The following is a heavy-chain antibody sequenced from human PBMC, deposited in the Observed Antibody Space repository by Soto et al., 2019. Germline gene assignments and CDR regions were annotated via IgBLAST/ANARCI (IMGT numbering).Heavy chain of an antibody. CDR3: ARELYTGMVATGY. CDR1: GYTFTSYY. V-gene: IGHV1-46*01. CDR2: INPSGGST. J-gene: IGHJ4*02. D-gene: IGHD5-12*01. Sequence: QVQLVQSGAEVKKPGASVKVSCKASGYTFTSYYMHWVRQAPGQGLEWMGRINPSGGSTTYAQKFQGRVTMTRDTSTSTVYMELRSLRSEDTAVYYCARELYTGMVATGYWGQGTLVTVSS.